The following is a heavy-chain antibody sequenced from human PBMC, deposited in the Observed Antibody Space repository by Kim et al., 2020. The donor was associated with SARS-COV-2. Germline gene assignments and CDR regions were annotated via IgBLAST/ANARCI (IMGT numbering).Heavy chain of an antibody. CDR3: ASNTDQGTAYYYYGMDV. V-gene: IGHV1-18*04. CDR1: GYTFTSYG. D-gene: IGHD2-8*02. CDR2: ISAYNGNT. J-gene: IGHJ6*02. Sequence: ASVKVSCKASGYTFTSYGISWVRQAPGQGLEWMGWISAYNGNTNYAQKLQGRVTMTTDTSTSTAYMELRSLRSDDTAVYYCASNTDQGTAYYYYGMDVWGQGTTVTVSS.